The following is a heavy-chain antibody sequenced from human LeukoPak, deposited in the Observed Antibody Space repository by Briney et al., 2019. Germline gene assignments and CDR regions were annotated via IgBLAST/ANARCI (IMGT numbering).Heavy chain of an antibody. J-gene: IGHJ6*03. Sequence: SETLSLTCTVSGGSISSYYWSWIRQPPGKGLEWIGYIYYSGSTNYNPSLKSRVTISVDTSKNQFSLKLSSVTAADTAVYYCARRGERGRVRYYYYMDVWGKGTTVTVSS. CDR3: ARRGERGRVRYYYYMDV. V-gene: IGHV4-59*12. D-gene: IGHD3-16*01. CDR2: IYYSGST. CDR1: GGSISSYY.